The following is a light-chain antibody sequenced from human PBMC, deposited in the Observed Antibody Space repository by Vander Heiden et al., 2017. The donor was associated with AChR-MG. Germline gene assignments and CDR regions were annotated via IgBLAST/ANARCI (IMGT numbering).Light chain of an antibody. CDR2: GAS. J-gene: IGKJ3*01. CDR3: LQYNNWPFT. V-gene: IGKV3-15*01. CDR1: QSVSSN. Sequence: EIVMTQSPATLSVSPGDRATLSCRASQSVSSNLAWYQQKPGQAPRLLIYGASTRATGIPARFSGSGSGTEFTLTISSLQSEDFAVYYCLQYNNWPFTFGPGTKVDI.